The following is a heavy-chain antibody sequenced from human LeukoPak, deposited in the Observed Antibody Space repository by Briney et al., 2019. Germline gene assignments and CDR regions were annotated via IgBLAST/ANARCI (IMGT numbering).Heavy chain of an antibody. D-gene: IGHD2/OR15-2a*01. CDR2: IYPGDSDT. CDR3: ARRITPIVAPTHDAFDI. J-gene: IGHJ3*02. V-gene: IGHV5-51*01. CDR1: GYSFTSYW. Sequence: GESLKISYKGSGYSFTSYWIGWVRQMPGKGLEWMGNIYPGDSDTRYSPSFQGQVTISADKSISTAYLQWSSLKASDTAMYYCARRITPIVAPTHDAFDIWGQGTMVTVSS.